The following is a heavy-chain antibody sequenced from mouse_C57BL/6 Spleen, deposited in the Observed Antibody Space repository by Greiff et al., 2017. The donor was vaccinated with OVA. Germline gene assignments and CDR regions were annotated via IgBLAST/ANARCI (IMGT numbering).Heavy chain of an antibody. CDR2: IYPGDGDT. J-gene: IGHJ1*03. V-gene: IGHV1-82*01. CDR3: AYYGSSPYWYFDV. D-gene: IGHD1-1*01. Sequence: VQLQQSGPELVKPGASVKISCKASGYAFSSSWMNWVKQRPGKGLEWIGRIYPGDGDTNYNGKFKGKATLTADKSSSTAYMQLSSLTSEDSAVYVCAYYGSSPYWYFDVWGTGTTVTVSS. CDR1: GYAFSSSW.